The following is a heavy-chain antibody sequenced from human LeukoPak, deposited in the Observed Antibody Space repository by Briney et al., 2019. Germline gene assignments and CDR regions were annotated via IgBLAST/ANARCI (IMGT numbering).Heavy chain of an antibody. D-gene: IGHD1-26*01. CDR1: GGSISSSSYY. J-gene: IGHJ3*02. Sequence: SETLSLTCTVSGGSISSSSYYWSWIRQPPGKGLEWIGYIYYSGSTYYNPSLKSRVTVSVDTSKNQFFLKLSSVTAADTAVYYCARTILRFTGEFDIWGQGTMVTVSS. CDR3: ARTILRFTGEFDI. V-gene: IGHV4-30-4*01. CDR2: IYYSGST.